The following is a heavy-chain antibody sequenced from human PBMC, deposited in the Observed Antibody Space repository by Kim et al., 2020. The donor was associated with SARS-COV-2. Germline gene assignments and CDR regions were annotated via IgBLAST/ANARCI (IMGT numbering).Heavy chain of an antibody. CDR3: AREAYCGGDCYSNFDY. Sequence: SVKVSCKASGGTFSSYAISWVRQAPGQGLEWMGRIIPILGIANYAQKFQGRVTITADKSTSTGYMELSSLRSEDTAVYYCAREAYCGGDCYSNFDYWGQGTLVTVSS. D-gene: IGHD2-21*02. J-gene: IGHJ4*02. CDR1: GGTFSSYA. CDR2: IIPILGIA. V-gene: IGHV1-69*04.